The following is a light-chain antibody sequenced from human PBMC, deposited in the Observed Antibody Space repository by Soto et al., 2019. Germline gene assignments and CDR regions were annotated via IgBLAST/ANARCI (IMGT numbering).Light chain of an antibody. Sequence: DIQMTQSPSSLSASVGDRVTITCRASQSINSNLNWYQQKPGKAPKLLIYAAFSLQSGVPSRFSGSGSGTDFTLTISSLQPEDFATYYCQQTYSSPYTFGQGTKLGI. CDR1: QSINSN. J-gene: IGKJ2*01. V-gene: IGKV1-39*01. CDR2: AAF. CDR3: QQTYSSPYT.